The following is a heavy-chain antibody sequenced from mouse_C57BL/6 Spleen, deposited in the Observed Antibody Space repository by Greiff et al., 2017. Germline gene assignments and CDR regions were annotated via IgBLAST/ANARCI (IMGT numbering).Heavy chain of an antibody. J-gene: IGHJ2*01. CDR1: GYTFTDYY. V-gene: IGHV1-76*01. CDR2: IYPGSGNT. D-gene: IGHD2-5*01. Sequence: QVQLQQSGAELVRPGASVKLSCKASGYTFTDYYINWVKQRPGQGLEWIARIYPGSGNTYYNEKFKGKATLTAEKSSSTAYMQLSSLTSEDSAVYFCARRDYSTNYFDYWGQGTTLTVSS. CDR3: ARRDYSTNYFDY.